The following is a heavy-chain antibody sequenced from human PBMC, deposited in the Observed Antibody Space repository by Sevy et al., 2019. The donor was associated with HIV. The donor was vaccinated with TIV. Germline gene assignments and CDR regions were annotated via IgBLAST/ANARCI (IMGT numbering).Heavy chain of an antibody. CDR1: GFTFSSYA. V-gene: IGHV3-23*01. Sequence: GGSLRLSCAASGFTFSSYAMNWVRQAPGKGLEWVSAISGSGGSTYYADSVKGRFTISRDNSKNTLYLQMNSLRAEDTAVYYCAKDMVATVGSYSNYYHGMDVWGQGTTVTVSS. CDR3: AKDMVATVGSYSNYYHGMDV. CDR2: ISGSGGST. J-gene: IGHJ6*02. D-gene: IGHD5-12*01.